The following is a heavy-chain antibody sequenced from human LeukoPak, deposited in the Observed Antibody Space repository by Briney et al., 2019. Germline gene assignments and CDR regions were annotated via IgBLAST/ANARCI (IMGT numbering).Heavy chain of an antibody. CDR1: GFTFSSYS. D-gene: IGHD3-10*01. CDR3: ARANVMVRGVIQTHDAFDI. Sequence: PGGSLRLSCAASGFTFSSYSMNWVRQAPGKGLEWVSSISSSSSYIYYADSVKGRFTISRDNAKSSLYLQMNSLRAEDTAVYYCARANVMVRGVIQTHDAFDIWGQGTMVTVSS. V-gene: IGHV3-21*01. CDR2: ISSSSSYI. J-gene: IGHJ3*02.